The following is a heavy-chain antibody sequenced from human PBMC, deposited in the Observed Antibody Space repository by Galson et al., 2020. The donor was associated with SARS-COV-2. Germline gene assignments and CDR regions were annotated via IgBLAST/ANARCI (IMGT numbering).Heavy chain of an antibody. D-gene: IGHD3-16*01. CDR1: GFTFRIYW. V-gene: IGHV3-7*01. CDR2: IKEDGSEK. Sequence: DQLGESLKISCEASGFTFRIYWMNWVRQAPGKGLEWLANIKEDGSEKNYGDSVKGRFTISRDNAKNSLYLQMNSLRAEDTAVYYCMGGPEDYWGQGTLVTVSS. CDR3: MGGPEDY. J-gene: IGHJ4*02.